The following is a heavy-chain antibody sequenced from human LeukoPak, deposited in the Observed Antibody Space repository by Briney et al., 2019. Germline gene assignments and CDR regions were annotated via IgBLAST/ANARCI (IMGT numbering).Heavy chain of an antibody. CDR2: IQNDGNSK. Sequence: PGGSLRLSCAASGLTFSMPPMDWVRQAPGKGLEWVAFIQNDGNSKNYADSVKGRFTISRDNAKNSLYLQMDSLRAEDTAVYYCARLFVYGSGAEAFDYWGQGALVTVSS. CDR3: ARLFVYGSGAEAFDY. J-gene: IGHJ4*02. D-gene: IGHD3-10*01. CDR1: GLTFSMPP. V-gene: IGHV3-33*05.